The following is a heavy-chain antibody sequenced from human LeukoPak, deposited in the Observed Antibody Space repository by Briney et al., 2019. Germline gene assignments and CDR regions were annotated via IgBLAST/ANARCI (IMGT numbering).Heavy chain of an antibody. CDR2: INAGNGNT. V-gene: IGHV1-3*01. CDR1: GYTFTNYA. CDR3: ARGLLWFGELSPPGY. D-gene: IGHD3-10*01. Sequence: GASVKVSCKASGYTFTNYAIHWVRQAPGQGLEWMVWINAGNGNTRYSQKLQDRVTITRDTSTNTVYMELSSLRSEDTAVYFCARGLLWFGELSPPGYWGQGTLVTVSS. J-gene: IGHJ4*02.